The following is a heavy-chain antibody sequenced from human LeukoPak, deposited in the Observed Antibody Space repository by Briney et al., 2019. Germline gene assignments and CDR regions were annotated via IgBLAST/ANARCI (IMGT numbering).Heavy chain of an antibody. CDR3: ARPYSSGWSGAFDI. D-gene: IGHD6-19*01. CDR1: GGSISSYY. J-gene: IGHJ3*02. CDR2: IYTSGNT. V-gene: IGHV4-4*09. Sequence: PSETLSLTCTVSGGSISSYYWSWIRQPPGKGLEWIGNIYTSGNTNYNPSLKSRVAISVDTSKNQISLKLNSVTAADTAVYYCARPYSSGWSGAFDIWGQGTMVTVSS.